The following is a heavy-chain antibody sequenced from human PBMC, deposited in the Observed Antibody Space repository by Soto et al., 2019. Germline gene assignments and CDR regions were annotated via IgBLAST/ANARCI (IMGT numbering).Heavy chain of an antibody. CDR2: ISYDGSNK. D-gene: IGHD2-2*01. V-gene: IGHV3-30*03. J-gene: IGHJ4*02. Sequence: GGSLRLSCAASGFTFSSYGMHWVRQAPGKGLEWVAVISYDGSNKYYADSVKGRFTISRDNSKNTLYLQMNSLRAEDTAVYYCAREGRPASFDYWGQGTLVTVSS. CDR1: GFTFSSYG. CDR3: AREGRPASFDY.